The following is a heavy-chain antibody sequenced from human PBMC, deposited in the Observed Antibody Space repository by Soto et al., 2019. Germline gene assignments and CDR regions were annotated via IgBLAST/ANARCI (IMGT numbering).Heavy chain of an antibody. D-gene: IGHD2-2*01. J-gene: IGHJ4*01. V-gene: IGHV5-51*01. CDR1: GYSFTSYW. Sequence: GESLKISCKTSGYSFTSYWIGWVRQMPGKGMEWMGNIYPYDSDTRYSPSFQGQVTISADTSITTAYLQWSGLRASDTAMYFCARHLVGSTRGNFDYWGQGTLVTVS. CDR3: ARHLVGSTRGNFDY. CDR2: IYPYDSDT.